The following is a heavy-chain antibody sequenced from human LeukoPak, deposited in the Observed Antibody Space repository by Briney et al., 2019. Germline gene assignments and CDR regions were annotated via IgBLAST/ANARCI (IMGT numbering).Heavy chain of an antibody. V-gene: IGHV3-7*01. J-gene: IGHJ4*02. Sequence: GGSLRLSCAASGFTFSSYWMSWVRQAPGKGLEWVANIKQDGSEKYYVDSVKGRFTISRDNAKNSLYLQMNSLRAEDTAVYYCARRKIVATILTGAYYFDYWGQGTLVTVSS. D-gene: IGHD5-12*01. CDR2: IKQDGSEK. CDR3: ARRKIVATILTGAYYFDY. CDR1: GFTFSSYW.